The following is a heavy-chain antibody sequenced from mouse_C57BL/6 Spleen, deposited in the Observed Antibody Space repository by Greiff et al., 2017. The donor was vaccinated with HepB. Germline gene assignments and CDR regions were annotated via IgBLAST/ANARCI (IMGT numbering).Heavy chain of an antibody. CDR1: GFTFSDYG. Sequence: EVHLVESGGGLVKPGGSLKLSCAASGFTFSDYGMHWVRQAPEKGLEWVAYISSGSSTINYADTVKGRFTFSTDNAKNTLFLQLTSLRSGDTAMYYCATLFFYNYGEDYWGQGTTLTVSS. CDR3: ATLFFYNYGEDY. J-gene: IGHJ2*01. CDR2: ISSGSSTI. D-gene: IGHD1-1*01. V-gene: IGHV5-17*01.